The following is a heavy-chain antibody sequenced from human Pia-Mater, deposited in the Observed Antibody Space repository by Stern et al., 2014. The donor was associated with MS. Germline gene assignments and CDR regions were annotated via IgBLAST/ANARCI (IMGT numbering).Heavy chain of an antibody. J-gene: IGHJ6*02. CDR2: MNPNNANT. V-gene: IGHV1-8*01. CDR3: VRGGLSYGYGLDA. CDR1: GYTFINYD. D-gene: IGHD3-16*01. Sequence: QVPLEQSGSQVRKPGASVKVSCQASGYTFINYDIFWVRQATGQGLEWMGWMNPNNANTGHAQKFQGRVTMTRNTSISTAYMELSGLRSDDTAVYYCVRGGLSYGYGLDAWGQGTAVIVSS.